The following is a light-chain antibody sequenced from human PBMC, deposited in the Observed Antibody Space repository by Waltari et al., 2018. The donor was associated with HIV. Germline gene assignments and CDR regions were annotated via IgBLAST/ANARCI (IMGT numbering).Light chain of an antibody. V-gene: IGLV1-44*01. CDR2: FNN. J-gene: IGLJ3*02. CDR1: SSYVGSHN. CDR3: AARDDSLHGVV. Sequence: VMPQPRSASGTPGQRLTISSSAGSSYVGSHNVPWYQQSPGVAPKPLIYFNNQRPSGVPDRFSGSQSGTSASLAISGLQCEDEADYYCAARDDSLHGVVFGGATKVTVL.